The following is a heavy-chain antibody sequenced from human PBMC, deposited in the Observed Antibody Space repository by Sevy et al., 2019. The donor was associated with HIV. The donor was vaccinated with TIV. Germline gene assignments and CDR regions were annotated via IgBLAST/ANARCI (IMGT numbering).Heavy chain of an antibody. J-gene: IGHJ6*02. Sequence: GGSLRLSCAASGFTFSSYGMHWVRQAPGKGLEWVAVISYDGSNKYYADSVKGRFTISRDNSKNTWYLQMNSLRAEDTAVYYCAKDQEGQWLASYYYYGMDVWGQGTTVTVSS. V-gene: IGHV3-30*18. D-gene: IGHD6-19*01. CDR1: GFTFSSYG. CDR3: AKDQEGQWLASYYYYGMDV. CDR2: ISYDGSNK.